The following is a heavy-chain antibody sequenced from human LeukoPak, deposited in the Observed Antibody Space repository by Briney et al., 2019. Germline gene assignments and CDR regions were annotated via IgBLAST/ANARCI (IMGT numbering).Heavy chain of an antibody. V-gene: IGHV4-31*03. J-gene: IGHJ4*02. CDR3: ARARYSSVWYLDY. D-gene: IGHD6-19*01. CDR1: GGSISSGGYY. Sequence: SETLSLTCTVSGGSISSGGYYWSWIRQHPGKGLEWIGNIYCSGSTYYNPSLKSRVTISVDTSKNQFSLKLSSVTAAETAVYYCARARYSSVWYLDYWGQGTLVTVSS. CDR2: IYCSGST.